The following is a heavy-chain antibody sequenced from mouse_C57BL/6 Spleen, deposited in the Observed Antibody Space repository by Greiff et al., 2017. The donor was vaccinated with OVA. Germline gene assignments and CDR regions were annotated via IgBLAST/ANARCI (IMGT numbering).Heavy chain of an antibody. CDR1: GYTFTSYW. CDR3: ARRLTAQAYYAMDY. V-gene: IGHV1-64*01. Sequence: QVQLQQSGAELVKPGASVKLSCKASGYTFTSYWMHWVKQRPGQGLEWIGMIHPNSGSTNYNEKFKSKATLTVDKSSSTAYMQLSSLTSEDSAVYYCARRLTAQAYYAMDYWGQGTSVTVSS. J-gene: IGHJ4*01. CDR2: IHPNSGST. D-gene: IGHD3-2*02.